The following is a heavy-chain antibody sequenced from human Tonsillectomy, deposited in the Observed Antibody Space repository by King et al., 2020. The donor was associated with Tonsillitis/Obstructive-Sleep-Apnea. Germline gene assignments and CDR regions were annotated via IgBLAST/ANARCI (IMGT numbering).Heavy chain of an antibody. Sequence: HGQLVQSGAEVKKPGSSVKVSCKASGGTFSSYAISWVRQAPGQGLEWMGGISPSFGTANFAQKFQGRVTITADESTSTAYMELSSLRSEDTAVYYCAKPGIFGVVIGAFDIWGQGTMVTVSS. D-gene: IGHD3-3*01. V-gene: IGHV1-69*01. CDR1: GGTFSSYA. CDR2: ISPSFGTA. J-gene: IGHJ3*02. CDR3: AKPGIFGVVIGAFDI.